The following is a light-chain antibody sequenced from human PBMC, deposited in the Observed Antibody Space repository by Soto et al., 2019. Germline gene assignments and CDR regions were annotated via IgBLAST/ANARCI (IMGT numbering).Light chain of an antibody. CDR3: QQYGTSPGT. CDR2: GTS. CDR1: QSVSSSY. V-gene: IGKV3-20*01. J-gene: IGKJ1*01. Sequence: IVLTQSPGTLSLSPWERATLSCRASQSVSSSYLAWYQQKLGQAPRLLIYGTSSRATGVPDRFSGSGSGTDFTLTISRLEPEDFAVYYCQQYGTSPGTFGQGTKVDIK.